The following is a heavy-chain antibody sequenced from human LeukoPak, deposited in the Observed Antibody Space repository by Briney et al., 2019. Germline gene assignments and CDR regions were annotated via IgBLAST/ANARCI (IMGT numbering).Heavy chain of an antibody. J-gene: IGHJ3*02. CDR3: ASWSHDPMDAFDI. CDR1: GYTFTSYD. V-gene: IGHV1-8*03. D-gene: IGHD3-3*01. Sequence: ASVKVSCKASGYTFTSYDINWVRQATGQGLEWMGWMNPNSGNTGYAQKFQGRVTITRNTSISTAYMELSSLRSEDTAVYYCASWSHDPMDAFDIWGQGTMVTVSS. CDR2: MNPNSGNT.